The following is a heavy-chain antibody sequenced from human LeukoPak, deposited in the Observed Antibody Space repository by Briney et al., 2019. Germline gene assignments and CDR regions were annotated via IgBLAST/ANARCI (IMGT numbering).Heavy chain of an antibody. D-gene: IGHD3-3*01. Sequence: SGGSLRLSCAASGFTFSSYAMHWVRQAPGKGLEWVAVISYDGSNKYYADSVKGRFTISRDNSKNTLYLQMNSLRAEDTAVYYCARDSGARFLEWLLPFDYWGQGTLVTVSS. J-gene: IGHJ4*02. CDR2: ISYDGSNK. CDR1: GFTFSSYA. CDR3: ARDSGARFLEWLLPFDY. V-gene: IGHV3-30-3*01.